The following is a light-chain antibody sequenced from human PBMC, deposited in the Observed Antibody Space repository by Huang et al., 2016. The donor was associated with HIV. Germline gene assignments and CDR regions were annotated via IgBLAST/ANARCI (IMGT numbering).Light chain of an antibody. J-gene: IGKJ2*01. CDR1: QSVSSN. Sequence: EVVMTQSPATLSVSPGETATLSCRAMQSVSSNLAWYQQKPGQAPRLLIYGASIRAAAIPVRFSGSGSGTEFTLTISSLKSEDFAVYYCQQYNNWPPMFTFGQGTKLEIK. CDR3: QQYNNWPPMFT. V-gene: IGKV3-15*01. CDR2: GAS.